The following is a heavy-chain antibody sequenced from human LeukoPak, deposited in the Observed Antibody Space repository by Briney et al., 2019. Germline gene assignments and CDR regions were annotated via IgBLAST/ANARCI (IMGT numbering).Heavy chain of an antibody. V-gene: IGHV4-4*07. CDR1: GDSISGYN. CDR3: ARMVYRAFDP. Sequence: PSETLSLTCTVSGDSISGYNWSWIRQPAGKGLEWIGRFYTTGDTKYNPSLESRVSMSVDTSKNQISLTLSSVTAADTAVYYCARMVYRAFDPWGQGTLVTVSS. CDR2: FYTTGDT. J-gene: IGHJ5*02. D-gene: IGHD2-8*01.